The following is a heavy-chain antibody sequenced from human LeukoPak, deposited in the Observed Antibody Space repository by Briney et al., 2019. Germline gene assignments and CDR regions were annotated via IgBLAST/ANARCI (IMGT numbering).Heavy chain of an antibody. D-gene: IGHD3-10*01. V-gene: IGHV4-31*03. J-gene: IGHJ4*02. Sequence: PSETLSLTCTVSGGSISSGGSYWSWIRQHPGKGLEWIGYIYYSGSTYYNPSLKSRVTISVDTSKNQFSLKLSSVTAADTAVYYCARAQGGWFGEFHFDYWGQGTLVTVSS. CDR2: IYYSGST. CDR1: GGSISSGGSY. CDR3: ARAQGGWFGEFHFDY.